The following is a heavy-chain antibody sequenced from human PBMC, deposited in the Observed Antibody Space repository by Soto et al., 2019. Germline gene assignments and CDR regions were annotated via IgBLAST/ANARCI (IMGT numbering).Heavy chain of an antibody. CDR2: IGAGDGKT. D-gene: IGHD3-22*01. CDR1: GYRFTHYV. CDR3: VRDYASDSGVHLDF. V-gene: IGHV1-3*01. Sequence: QVQLVQSGTEVKKPGASVKVSCKASGYRFTHYVIHWVRQAPGQRLEWMGWIGAGDGKTYYSQNFQGRVTITKDTSASTAYMELSSLISEDTAVYYCVRDYASDSGVHLDFWGQGTLVTPSS. J-gene: IGHJ4*02.